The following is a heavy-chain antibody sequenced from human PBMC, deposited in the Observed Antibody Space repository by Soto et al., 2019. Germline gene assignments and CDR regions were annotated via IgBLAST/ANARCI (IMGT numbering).Heavy chain of an antibody. Sequence: SVKVSCKASGGTFSSYAISWVRQAPGQGLEWMGGIIPIFGTTNYAQKFQGRVTITRDTSMSTAYMELSRLRSDDTAVYYCARGSGYSTYYYYYYMDVWGKGTTVTVSS. J-gene: IGHJ6*03. CDR1: GGTFSSYA. CDR3: ARGSGYSTYYYYYYMDV. V-gene: IGHV1-69*05. CDR2: IIPIFGTT. D-gene: IGHD3-9*01.